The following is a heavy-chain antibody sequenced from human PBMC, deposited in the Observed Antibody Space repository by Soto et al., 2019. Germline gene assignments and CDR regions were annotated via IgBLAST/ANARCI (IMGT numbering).Heavy chain of an antibody. J-gene: IGHJ5*02. Sequence: QVQLVESGGGLVTPGGSLRLSCASSGFTFSDYYMSWIRQAPGKVLEWLSYISPGSRYPAYADSVKGRFTISRDNARRSLSLQMNSLTVDDTAIYYCVRGGGGGLFDPWGQGSIVTVSS. CDR1: GFTFSDYY. CDR3: VRGGGGGLFDP. CDR2: ISPGSRYP. D-gene: IGHD2-15*01. V-gene: IGHV3-11*06.